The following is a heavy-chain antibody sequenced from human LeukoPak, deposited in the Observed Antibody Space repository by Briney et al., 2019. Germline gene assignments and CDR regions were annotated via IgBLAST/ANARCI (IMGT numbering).Heavy chain of an antibody. J-gene: IGHJ4*02. D-gene: IGHD6-13*01. CDR3: ARRDSSSWHYFDY. CDR2: IYTSGST. CDR1: GGSISSGSYY. Sequence: SETLSLTCTVSGGSISSGSYYWSWIRQPAGKGLEWIGRIYTSGSTNYNPSLKSRVTISVDTSKNQFSLKLSSVTAADTAVYYCARRDSSSWHYFDYWGPGILVTVSS. V-gene: IGHV4-61*02.